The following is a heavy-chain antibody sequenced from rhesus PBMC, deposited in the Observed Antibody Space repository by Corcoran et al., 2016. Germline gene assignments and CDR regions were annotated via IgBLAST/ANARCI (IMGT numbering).Heavy chain of an antibody. Sequence: QVQLQESGPGLMKPSETLSLTCAVYGGSMRSNHWWSLLRPPPGKGLEWIGYVSSSSSSTYYNPSLKSRVTISTDTSKNQFSLKLTSVTAADTAVYYCARHWDGGNWRFDYWGQGVLVTVSS. V-gene: IGHV4-65*01. CDR1: GGSMRSNHW. D-gene: IGHD6-25*01. J-gene: IGHJ4*01. CDR2: VSSSSSST. CDR3: ARHWDGGNWRFDY.